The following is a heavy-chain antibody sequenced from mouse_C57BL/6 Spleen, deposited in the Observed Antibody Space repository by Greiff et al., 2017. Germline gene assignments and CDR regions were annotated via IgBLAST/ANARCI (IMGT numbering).Heavy chain of an antibody. D-gene: IGHD2-2*01. CDR2: IDPEDGAT. Sequence: VQLQQSGAELVKPGASVKLSCTASGFNIKDYYMHWVKQRTEQGLEWIGRIDPEDGATKYAPQFQGKATITADTSSNTAYLRLSSLTSEDTAVYYCALYGYDAFAYWGQGTLVTVSA. CDR3: ALYGYDAFAY. V-gene: IGHV14-2*01. J-gene: IGHJ3*01. CDR1: GFNIKDYY.